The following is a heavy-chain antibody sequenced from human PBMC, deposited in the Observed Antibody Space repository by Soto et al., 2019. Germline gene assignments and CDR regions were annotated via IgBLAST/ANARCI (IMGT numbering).Heavy chain of an antibody. CDR3: VRGGCSGGSCYSGGYYYGMDV. D-gene: IGHD2-15*01. J-gene: IGHJ6*02. V-gene: IGHV1-69*13. CDR2: IIPTFGTA. CDR1: GGTFSSYA. Sequence: ASVKVSCKASGGTFSSYAISWVRQAPGQGLEWMGGIIPTFGTANYAQKFQGRVTITADESTSTAYMELSSLRSEDMAVYYCVRGGCSGGSCYSGGYYYGMDVWGQGTTVTVSS.